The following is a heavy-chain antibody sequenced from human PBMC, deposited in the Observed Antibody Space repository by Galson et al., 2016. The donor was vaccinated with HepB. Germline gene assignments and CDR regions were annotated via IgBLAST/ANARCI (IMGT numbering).Heavy chain of an antibody. J-gene: IGHJ5*02. V-gene: IGHV6-1*01. CDR2: TYYRSKWYY. CDR1: GDSVSNDTSS. CDR3: ARSRSFVNWFDP. Sequence: CAISGDSVSNDTSSWNWIRQSPSRGLEWLGRTYYRSKWYYDYAVSVRSRITISPDTSKNQFSLQLKSVTPEDTAVYYCARSRSFVNWFDPWGPGTQVTVSA. D-gene: IGHD6-13*01.